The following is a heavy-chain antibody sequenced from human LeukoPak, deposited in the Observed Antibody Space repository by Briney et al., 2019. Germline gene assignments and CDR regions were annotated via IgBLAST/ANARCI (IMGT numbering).Heavy chain of an antibody. CDR2: IIPIFGTA. CDR3: ARVKVVVPAARQYYYYMDV. V-gene: IGHV1-69*05. J-gene: IGHJ6*03. CDR1: GYTLTELS. D-gene: IGHD2-2*01. Sequence: SVKVSRKVSGYTLTELSMHWVRQAPGQGLEWMGGIIPIFGTANYAQKFQGRVTITTDESTSTAYMELSSLRSEDTAVYYCARVKVVVPAARQYYYYMDVWGKGTTVTVSS.